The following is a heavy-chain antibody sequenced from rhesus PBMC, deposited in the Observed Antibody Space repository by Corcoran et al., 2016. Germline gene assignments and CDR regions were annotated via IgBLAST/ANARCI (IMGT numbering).Heavy chain of an antibody. CDR1: GYTFTSYY. D-gene: IGHD4-35*01. V-gene: IGHV1S9*01. J-gene: IGHJ4*01. CDR3: ARVDSGNYALDY. Sequence: QVQLVQSGAEVKKPGASVKLSCKASGYTFTSYYITWVRQDTGQVLEWIGWINPSQGNSDYAQKFQGRVTMTRDTSTSIAYMELTSLRSEDTAVYYCARVDSGNYALDYWGQGVLVTVSS. CDR2: INPSQGNS.